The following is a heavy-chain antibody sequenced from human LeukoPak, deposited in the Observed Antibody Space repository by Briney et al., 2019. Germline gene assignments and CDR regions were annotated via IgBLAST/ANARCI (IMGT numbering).Heavy chain of an antibody. V-gene: IGHV4-59*01. CDR1: GASISSYY. Sequence: SGTLSLTCTVSGASISSYYWSWIRQPPGKGLEWIAYIYYIVSTTYNPSLKSRVTISVDTSKNQFSLKLSSVTAADTPVYYCARVRFYSGTYYFDYWGQGNLVTVSS. CDR2: IYYIVST. D-gene: IGHD1-26*01. CDR3: ARVRFYSGTYYFDY. J-gene: IGHJ4*02.